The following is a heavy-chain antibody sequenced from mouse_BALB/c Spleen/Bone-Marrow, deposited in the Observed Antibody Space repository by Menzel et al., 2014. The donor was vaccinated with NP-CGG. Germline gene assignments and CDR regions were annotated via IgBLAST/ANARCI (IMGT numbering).Heavy chain of an antibody. J-gene: IGHJ2*01. CDR1: GFTFSNYW. CDR2: IRLKSNNYAT. Sequence: EVMLVESGGGLVQPGGYMKLSCVASGFTFSNYWMNWVRQSPEKGLEWVAEIRLKSNNYATHYAESVKGRFTISRDDSKSSVYLQMNNLRAEDTGIYYCTRVNWPFDYWGQGTTHTVSS. V-gene: IGHV6-6*02. CDR3: TRVNWPFDY. D-gene: IGHD4-1*01.